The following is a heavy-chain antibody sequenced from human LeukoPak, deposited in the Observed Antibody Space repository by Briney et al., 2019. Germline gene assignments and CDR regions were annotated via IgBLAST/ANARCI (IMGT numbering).Heavy chain of an antibody. CDR1: GGSFSGYY. CDR2: INHRGRT. Sequence: SETLSLTCAVYGGSFSGYYWSWIRQPPGKGLEWIGEINHRGRTNYNPSLKSRVTISVDTSKKQFSLKLSSVTAADTAVYYCARARGSSGSYGYYHYMDVWGKGTTVTISS. J-gene: IGHJ6*03. CDR3: ARARGSSGSYGYYHYMDV. V-gene: IGHV4-34*01. D-gene: IGHD1-26*01.